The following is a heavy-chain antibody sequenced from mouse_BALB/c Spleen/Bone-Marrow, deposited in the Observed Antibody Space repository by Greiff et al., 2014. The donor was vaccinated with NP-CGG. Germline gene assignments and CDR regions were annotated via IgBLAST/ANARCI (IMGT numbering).Heavy chain of an antibody. CDR1: GYTFTDYN. CDR3: ARGAAYGYYLGLAY. V-gene: IGHV1S29*02. Sequence: VQLKHSGPELVKPGASVKISCKASGYTFTDYNMHWVKQSHGKSLEWIGYIYPYNGGTVYKQKFKSKATLTVDNSSSTANMELRSLTSEDPAVYYCARGAAYGYYLGLAYWGQGTLVTVSA. CDR2: IYPYNGGT. J-gene: IGHJ3*01. D-gene: IGHD2-3*01.